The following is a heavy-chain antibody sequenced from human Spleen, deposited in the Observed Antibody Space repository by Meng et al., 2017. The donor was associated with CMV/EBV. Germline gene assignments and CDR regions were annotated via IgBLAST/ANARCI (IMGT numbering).Heavy chain of an antibody. J-gene: IGHJ4*02. CDR2: ISPTGTYI. CDR1: GFIFSEYT. D-gene: IGHD4-11*01. CDR3: ATILNSNYIAADY. V-gene: IGHV3-21*04. Sequence: GESLKISCAASGFIFSEYTLSWVRQAPGKGLEWVSSISPTGTYIYYADSLKGRLTISRDNARISFYLRMNSLRAEDTALYYCATILNSNYIAADYWGQGTLVTVSS.